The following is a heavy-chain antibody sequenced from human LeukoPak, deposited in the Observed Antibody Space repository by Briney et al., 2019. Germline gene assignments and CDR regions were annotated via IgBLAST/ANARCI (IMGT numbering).Heavy chain of an antibody. CDR3: AGHTTSSHYTFDI. D-gene: IGHD2-2*01. V-gene: IGHV6-1*01. Sequence: SQTLSLTCAISGDSVSSNSAAWNWIRQSPSRGLEWLGRTYYRSRWYNDYAVSVKSRIIINADTSKNQFSLMLNSVTPDDTAVYYCAGHTTSSHYTFDIWGQGTMVTVSS. J-gene: IGHJ3*02. CDR1: GDSVSSNSAA. CDR2: TYYRSRWYN.